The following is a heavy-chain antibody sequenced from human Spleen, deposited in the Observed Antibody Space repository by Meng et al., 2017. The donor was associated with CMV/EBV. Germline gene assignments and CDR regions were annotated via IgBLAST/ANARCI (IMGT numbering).Heavy chain of an antibody. J-gene: IGHJ4*02. Sequence: GESLKISCAASGFTFISYSMSWVRQAPGKGLEWVSAIYSGGSRTFYADSVKGRFTISRDYANNTLYLQMNSLRAEDTAVYYCAKAGEWLALDYWGQGTLVTVSS. CDR1: GFTFISYS. CDR2: IYSGGSRT. D-gene: IGHD3-3*01. CDR3: AKAGEWLALDY. V-gene: IGHV3-23*03.